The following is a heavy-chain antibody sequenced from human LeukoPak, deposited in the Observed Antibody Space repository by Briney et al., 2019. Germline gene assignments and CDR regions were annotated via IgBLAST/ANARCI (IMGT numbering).Heavy chain of an antibody. CDR1: GFTFSSYA. Sequence: PGGSLRLSCVASGFTFSSYAMSWVRQAPGKGLEWVSAISGSGGSTYYADSVKGRFTISRDSSKKTLYLQMNSLRAEDTAVYYCAKGPASGDRLGYWGQGTLVTVSS. CDR3: AKGPASGDRLGY. J-gene: IGHJ4*02. V-gene: IGHV3-23*01. D-gene: IGHD2-21*02. CDR2: ISGSGGST.